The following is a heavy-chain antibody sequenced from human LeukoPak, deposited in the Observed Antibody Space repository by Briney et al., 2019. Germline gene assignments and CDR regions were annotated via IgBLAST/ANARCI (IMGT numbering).Heavy chain of an antibody. CDR3: ARRYSGCDFGY. CDR2: INPSGGST. D-gene: IGHD5-12*01. V-gene: IGHV1-46*01. CDR1: GYPFTVYN. J-gene: IGHJ4*02. Sequence: ASVRVSCKASGYPFTVYNIHWVRQAPGQGLEWMGRINPSGGSTIYAQKFQGRVTMTRDTSTTTVYMEMNSLRPEDTAVYSCARRYSGCDFGYWGQGTLVTVSS.